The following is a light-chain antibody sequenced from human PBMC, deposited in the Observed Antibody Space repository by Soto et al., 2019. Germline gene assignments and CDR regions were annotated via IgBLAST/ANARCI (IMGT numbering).Light chain of an antibody. CDR3: QSYDSSLRGHV. Sequence: QAVVTQPPSVSGAPGQRVTISCTGSSSNIEAAYDVHWYQHLPGTAPKLLIYGNDNRPSGVPDRFSGSKSGTSASLAISGLQAEDEADYYCQSYDSSLRGHVFGSGTKLTVL. V-gene: IGLV1-40*01. J-gene: IGLJ1*01. CDR1: SSNIEAAYD. CDR2: GND.